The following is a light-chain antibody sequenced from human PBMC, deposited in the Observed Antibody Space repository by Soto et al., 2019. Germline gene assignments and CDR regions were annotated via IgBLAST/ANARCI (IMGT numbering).Light chain of an antibody. Sequence: ETVMTQSPATLSVSPGERATLSCRASQSVSRNLAWYQQRPGQAPGLLFYGSSTRATGIPARFSGSGSGTEFTLTISSLQSEDFAVYYCQQYNNWPLTFGGGTKVEIK. CDR2: GSS. CDR1: QSVSRN. CDR3: QQYNNWPLT. J-gene: IGKJ4*01. V-gene: IGKV3-15*01.